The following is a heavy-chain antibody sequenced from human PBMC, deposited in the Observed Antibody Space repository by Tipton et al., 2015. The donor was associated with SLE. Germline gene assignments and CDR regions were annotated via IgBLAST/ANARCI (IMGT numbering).Heavy chain of an antibody. Sequence: RSLRLSCAASGFTFSNYAMHWVRQAPGKGLEWVAVISYDGSNKYYADSVKGRFTISRDNSKNTLYLQMNSLRAEDTAVYYCARGGEWEILKYFHHWGQGTLVTVSS. CDR3: ARGGEWEILKYFHH. CDR1: GFTFSNYA. V-gene: IGHV3-30*04. J-gene: IGHJ1*01. D-gene: IGHD1-26*01. CDR2: ISYDGSNK.